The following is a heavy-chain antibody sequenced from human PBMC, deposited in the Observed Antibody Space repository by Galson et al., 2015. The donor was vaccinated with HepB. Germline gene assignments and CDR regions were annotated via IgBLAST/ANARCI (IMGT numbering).Heavy chain of an antibody. V-gene: IGHV1-18*01. CDR2: ISAYNGNT. CDR3: ARPIYYGSGSGAFDI. J-gene: IGHJ3*02. D-gene: IGHD3-10*01. Sequence: SVKVSCKASGYTFTSYGISWVRQAPGQGLEWMGWISAYNGNTNYAQKLQGRVTMTTDTSTSTAYMELRSLGSDDTAVYYCARPIYYGSGSGAFDIWGQGTMVTVSS. CDR1: GYTFTSYG.